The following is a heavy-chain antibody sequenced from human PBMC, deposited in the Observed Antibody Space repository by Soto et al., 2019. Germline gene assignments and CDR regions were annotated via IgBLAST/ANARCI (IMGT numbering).Heavy chain of an antibody. CDR3: ARDPYQSSNYYGSEFDY. V-gene: IGHV1-3*01. Sequence: ASVKVSCKASGYIFTNYAMHWVRQAPGQRLEWMGWINAANGNTKYSQKFQGRVTITTDTSASTAYMELNSLRAEDTVVYYCARDPYQSSNYYGSEFDYWGQGSLVTVSS. J-gene: IGHJ4*02. CDR2: INAANGNT. CDR1: GYIFTNYA. D-gene: IGHD3-10*01.